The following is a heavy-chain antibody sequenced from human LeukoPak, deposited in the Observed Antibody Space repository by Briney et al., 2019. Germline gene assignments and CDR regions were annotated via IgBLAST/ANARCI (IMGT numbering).Heavy chain of an antibody. CDR2: IYYSGST. CDR3: ARVRYSGYDIPGYFDY. V-gene: IGHV4-59*12. CDR1: GGSISSYY. Sequence: SETLSLTCNVSGGSISSYYWSWIRQPPGKGLEWIGYIYYSGSTNYNSSLKSRVTISVDTSKNQFSLKLSSVTAADTAVYYCARVRYSGYDIPGYFDYWGQGTLVTVSS. J-gene: IGHJ4*02. D-gene: IGHD5-12*01.